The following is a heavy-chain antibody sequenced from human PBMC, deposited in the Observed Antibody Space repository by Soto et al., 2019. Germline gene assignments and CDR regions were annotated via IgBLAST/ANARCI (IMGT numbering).Heavy chain of an antibody. CDR1: GGSISDISYC. J-gene: IGHJ5*02. CDR2: MFYSGAT. V-gene: IGHV4-39*01. D-gene: IGHD2-15*01. Sequence: ETLSLTCTVSGGSISDISYCWGWIRQPPGKGLQWIGCMFYSGATYYNPSLKNRVTLSVDTSNNEFSLKLVSVTAPDTAVYYCARHKSGSDWLDPWGQGTLVTVSS. CDR3: ARHKSGSDWLDP.